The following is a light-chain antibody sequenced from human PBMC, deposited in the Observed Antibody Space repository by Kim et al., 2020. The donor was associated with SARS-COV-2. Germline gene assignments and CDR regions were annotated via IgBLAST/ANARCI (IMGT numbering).Light chain of an antibody. V-gene: IGKV3-20*01. CDR1: QSVSSSY. CDR3: QQYGNSPPYT. Sequence: SPGERATLSCRSSQSVSSSYLAWYQQKPGQAPRLLIYGASSRATGIPDRFSGSGSGTDFTLTSSRLEPEDFAVYYCQQYGNSPPYTFGQGTKLEI. J-gene: IGKJ2*01. CDR2: GAS.